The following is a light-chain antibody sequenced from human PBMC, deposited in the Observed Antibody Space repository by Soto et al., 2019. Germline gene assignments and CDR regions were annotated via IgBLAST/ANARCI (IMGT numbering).Light chain of an antibody. Sequence: QSVLAQPASVSGSPGQSITISCTGTSSDFGTYNVVSWYQQRPGEAPKLMIYQVTKRPSGVSNRFSGSKSGNTASLTISGLQAEDEAHYYCSSYAATNTFLFGTRRKVTVL. J-gene: IGLJ1*01. V-gene: IGLV2-23*02. CDR3: SSYAATNTFL. CDR2: QVT. CDR1: SSDFGTYNV.